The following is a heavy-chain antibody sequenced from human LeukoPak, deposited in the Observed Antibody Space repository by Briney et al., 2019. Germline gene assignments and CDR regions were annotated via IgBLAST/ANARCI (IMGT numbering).Heavy chain of an antibody. D-gene: IGHD3-9*01. J-gene: IGHJ4*02. V-gene: IGHV1-18*01. CDR1: GYTSTSYG. CDR3: ARDSPTYYDILTGSPTFDY. CDR2: INTYNGNT. Sequence: ASVKVSCKASGYTSTSYGISWVRQAPGQGLEWMGCINTYNGNTNYAQKLQGRVTMTTDTSTSTAYMELRSLRSEDTAVYYYARDSPTYYDILTGSPTFDYWGQGTLVTVSS.